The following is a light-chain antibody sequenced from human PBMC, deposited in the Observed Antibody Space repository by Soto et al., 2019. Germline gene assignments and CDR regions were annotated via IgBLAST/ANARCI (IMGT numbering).Light chain of an antibody. CDR2: GAS. J-gene: IGKJ5*01. CDR1: QSVSSN. CDR3: QQYNVWPPL. V-gene: IGKV3-15*01. Sequence: EIVTTQSPATLSVSPGEGVTLSCRASQSVSSNLAWYQQKPGQAPRLLIYGASIRATGIPARFSGSGSGTEFTLTISSLQSEDVAVYYCQQYNVWPPLFGQGTRLEIK.